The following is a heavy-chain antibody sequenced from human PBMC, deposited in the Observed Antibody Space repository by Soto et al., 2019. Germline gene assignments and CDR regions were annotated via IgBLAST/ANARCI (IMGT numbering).Heavy chain of an antibody. CDR2: ISDDGLNK. CDR1: GFIFNKSA. V-gene: IGHV3-30*18. J-gene: IGHJ4*02. CDR3: PKFREEVLLLVALDY. D-gene: IGHD2-8*02. Sequence: GGSLRLSCAASGFIFNKSAIHWARQAPGKGLEWVAFISDDGLNKFYADSVKGRFTISRDNSKNTIYLQMNSLRAEDTAVYYCPKFREEVLLLVALDYWGQGTMVTVSA.